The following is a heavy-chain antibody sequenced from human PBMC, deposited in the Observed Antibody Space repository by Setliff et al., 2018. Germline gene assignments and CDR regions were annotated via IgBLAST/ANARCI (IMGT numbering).Heavy chain of an antibody. J-gene: IGHJ6*03. CDR2: INTNTGNP. Sequence: GASVKVSCKASGYPFISYDIIWMRQAPGQGLEWMGWINTNTGNPSYAQGFTGRFVFSLDTSVSTAYLQISSLKAEDTAIYYCARGSRFGTIVYRGDYYLDVWGKGTTVTVSS. V-gene: IGHV7-4-1*02. CDR3: ARGSRFGTIVYRGDYYLDV. D-gene: IGHD3-10*01. CDR1: GYPFISYD.